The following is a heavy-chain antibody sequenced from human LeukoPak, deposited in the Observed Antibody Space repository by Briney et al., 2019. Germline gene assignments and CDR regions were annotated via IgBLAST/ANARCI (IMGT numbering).Heavy chain of an antibody. D-gene: IGHD3-22*01. CDR2: MNPNSGNT. CDR1: GYTFTSYD. J-gene: IGHJ4*02. CDR3: ARVWGYYDSSGYPYHFDY. V-gene: IGHV1-8*01. Sequence: GASVKVSCKASGYTFTSYDINWVRQATGQGLEWMGWMNPNSGNTGYAQKFQGRVTMTRNTSISTAYMELSSLRSEDTAVYYCARVWGYYDSSGYPYHFDYWGQGTLVTVSS.